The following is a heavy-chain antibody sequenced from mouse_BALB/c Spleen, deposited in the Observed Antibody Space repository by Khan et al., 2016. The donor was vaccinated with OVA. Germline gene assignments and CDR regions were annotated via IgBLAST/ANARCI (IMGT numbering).Heavy chain of an antibody. Sequence: QVQLQQPGAELVRPGASVKLSCKALGYTFTDYEMHWVKQTPVHGLEWIGTFHPGSEGTAYNQNFRGKATLTADKSSSTAYMELSCLTSKDSAVYYCTRESCDYNWYFDVWGAGTTVTVSS. D-gene: IGHD2-13*01. CDR2: FHPGSEGT. CDR1: GYTFTDYE. J-gene: IGHJ1*01. V-gene: IGHV1-15*01. CDR3: TRESCDYNWYFDV.